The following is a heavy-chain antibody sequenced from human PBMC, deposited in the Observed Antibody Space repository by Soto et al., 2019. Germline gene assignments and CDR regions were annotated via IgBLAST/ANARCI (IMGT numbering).Heavy chain of an antibody. CDR2: ISYDGSNK. CDR3: ARDRLRYNWNDFPYYYYGMDV. D-gene: IGHD1-1*01. CDR1: GFTFSSYA. J-gene: IGHJ6*02. V-gene: IGHV3-30-3*01. Sequence: GGSLRLSCAASGFTFSSYAMHWVRQAPGKGLEWVAVISYDGSNKYYADSVKGRFTISRDNSKNTLHLQMNSLRTEDTAVYYCARDRLRYNWNDFPYYYYGMDVWGQGTTVTVSS.